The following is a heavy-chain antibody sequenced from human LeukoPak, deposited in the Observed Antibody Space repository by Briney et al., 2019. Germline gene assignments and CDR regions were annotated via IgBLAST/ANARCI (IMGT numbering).Heavy chain of an antibody. V-gene: IGHV4-61*08. J-gene: IGHJ4*02. Sequence: SETLSLTCTVSGASVSSGGYYWSWIRQPPGKGLEWIGYIYYSGSTNYNPSLKSRVTISVDTSKNQFSLKVNSVTAADTAMYYCARRGGSGRSFDYWGQGTLVTVSS. CDR2: IYYSGST. CDR3: ARRGGSGRSFDY. D-gene: IGHD3-10*01. CDR1: GASVSSGGYY.